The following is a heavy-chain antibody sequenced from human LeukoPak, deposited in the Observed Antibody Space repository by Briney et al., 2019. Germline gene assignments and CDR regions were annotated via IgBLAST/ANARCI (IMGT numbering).Heavy chain of an antibody. Sequence: KPGGSLRLSCAASGFTLSDYYMSWIRQAPGKGLEWVSYSSSSGSTIYYADSVKGRFAISRDNAKNSLYQQMNSLRAEDTAVYYCARRRDFIDYWGQGTLVTVSS. CDR3: ARRRDFIDY. J-gene: IGHJ4*02. CDR2: SSSSGSTI. V-gene: IGHV3-11*01. CDR1: GFTLSDYY. D-gene: IGHD3/OR15-3a*01.